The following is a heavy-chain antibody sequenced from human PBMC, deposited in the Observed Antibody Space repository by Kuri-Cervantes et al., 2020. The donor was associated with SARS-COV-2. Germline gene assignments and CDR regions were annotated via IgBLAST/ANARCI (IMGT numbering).Heavy chain of an antibody. Sequence: GESLKISCAAPGFTFSSYSMNWVRQAPGKGLEWVAYIRYDGSNKYYADSVKGRFTISRDISKSTLYLQLNNLRPEDTAVYYCAKDRETGYFSDWSPALGMDVWGQGTTVTVSS. CDR2: IRYDGSNK. J-gene: IGHJ6*02. CDR1: GFTFSSYS. D-gene: IGHD6-19*01. V-gene: IGHV3-30*02. CDR3: AKDRETGYFSDWSPALGMDV.